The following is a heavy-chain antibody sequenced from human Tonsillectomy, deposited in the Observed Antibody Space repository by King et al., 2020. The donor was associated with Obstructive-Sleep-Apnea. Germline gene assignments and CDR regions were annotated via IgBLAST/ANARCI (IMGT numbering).Heavy chain of an antibody. J-gene: IGHJ6*02. D-gene: IGHD5-18*01. CDR1: GDSISNDY. V-gene: IGHV4-59*08. Sequence: VQLQESGPGLVKPSETLSLTCTVSGDSISNDYWSWIRQPPGKGLEWIGYIYYSGSTNYNPSLKSRVTISVETSKNQFSLKLSSVTAADTAVYYCARHSMVSYYYGMDVWGQGTTVTVSS. CDR3: ARHSMVSYYYGMDV. CDR2: IYYSGST.